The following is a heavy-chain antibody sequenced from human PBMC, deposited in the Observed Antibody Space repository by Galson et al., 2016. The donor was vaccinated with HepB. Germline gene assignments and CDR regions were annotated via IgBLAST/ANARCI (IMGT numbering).Heavy chain of an antibody. V-gene: IGHV2-70*11. CDR2: ITWDDDK. J-gene: IGHJ4*03. D-gene: IGHD2/OR15-2a*01. CDR1: GFALSNTGIC. CDR3: ARTPLCVWNEYGYFDF. Sequence: PALVKPTQTLTVTCSFSGFALSNTGICVSWIRQPPGKALEWLARITWDDDKYYSASLNHRLTISKDISKSQVVLTMTDVDSADTATYYCARTPLCVWNEYGYFDFWGQGTLITVSS.